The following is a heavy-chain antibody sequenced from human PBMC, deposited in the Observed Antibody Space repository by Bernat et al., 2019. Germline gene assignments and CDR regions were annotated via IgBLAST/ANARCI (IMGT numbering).Heavy chain of an antibody. CDR3: GGYGANSV. Sequence: EVQVVESGGGLVQPGWSLRLSCAATGFTVNRTHVKWVRQAPGKGLECVSVILDTGVTYYADSVKGRFTISRDNSKNTVDLEMNSLRAEDTAIYYCGGYGANSVWGQGTLVTVSS. CDR1: GFTVNRTH. CDR2: ILDTGVT. V-gene: IGHV3-66*01. D-gene: IGHD2-8*01. J-gene: IGHJ4*02.